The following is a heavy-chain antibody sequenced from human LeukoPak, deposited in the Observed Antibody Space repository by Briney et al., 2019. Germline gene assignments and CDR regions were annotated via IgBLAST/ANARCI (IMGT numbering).Heavy chain of an antibody. CDR3: ARASHYYDSSAFDY. Sequence: GASVKVSCKASGYTFTPYYIHWVGQAPGQGLEWMGWINPNSGGTNYAQKFQGRVTMTRDTSISTAYMELSRLRSDDTAVYYCARASHYYDSSAFDYWGQGTLVTVSS. V-gene: IGHV1-2*02. J-gene: IGHJ4*02. CDR1: GYTFTPYY. D-gene: IGHD3-22*01. CDR2: INPNSGGT.